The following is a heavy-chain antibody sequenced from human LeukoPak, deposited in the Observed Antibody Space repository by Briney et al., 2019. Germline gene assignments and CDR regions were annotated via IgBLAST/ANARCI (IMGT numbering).Heavy chain of an antibody. D-gene: IGHD6-13*01. CDR3: ARDATPGIAAGLLPGATAPHYYYYYMDV. V-gene: IGHV1-18*01. Sequence: ASVKVSCKASGYTFTSYGISWVRQAPGQGLEWMGWISAYNGNTNYAQKLQGRVTMTTDTSTSTAYMELRSLRSDDTAVYYCARDATPGIAAGLLPGATAPHYYYYYMDVWGKGTTVTVSS. CDR2: ISAYNGNT. J-gene: IGHJ6*03. CDR1: GYTFTSYG.